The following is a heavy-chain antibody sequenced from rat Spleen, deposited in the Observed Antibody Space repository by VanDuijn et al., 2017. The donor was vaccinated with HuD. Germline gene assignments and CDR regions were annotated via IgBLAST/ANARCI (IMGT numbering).Heavy chain of an antibody. V-gene: IGHV5-46*01. Sequence: EVQLVESGGGLVQPGRSLKLSCAASGFTFSSFPMAWVRQAPRKGLEWVATISTSGGSTYYRDSVKGRFTISRDNAKSTLYLQMNSLRSEDTATYYCTRDQLGADYWGQGVMVTVSS. D-gene: IGHD5-1*01. CDR1: GFTFSSFP. CDR3: TRDQLGADY. CDR2: ISTSGGST. J-gene: IGHJ2*01.